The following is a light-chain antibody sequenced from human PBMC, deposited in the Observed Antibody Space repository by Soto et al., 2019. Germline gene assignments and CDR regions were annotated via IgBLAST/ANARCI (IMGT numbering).Light chain of an antibody. CDR3: QHYGSSPPYT. CDR1: QSVSNSY. Sequence: EIVLTQSPGTLSLSPGERATLSCRASQSVSNSYLAWYQHKPGQAPRLLIYGASSRATGVPDRFSGSASGTDFTLTISRLEPEDSAVYYCQHYGSSPPYTFGQGTKLEIK. CDR2: GAS. V-gene: IGKV3-20*01. J-gene: IGKJ2*01.